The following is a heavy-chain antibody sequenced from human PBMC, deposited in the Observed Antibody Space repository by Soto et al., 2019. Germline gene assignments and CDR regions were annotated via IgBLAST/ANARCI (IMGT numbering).Heavy chain of an antibody. V-gene: IGHV3-23*01. J-gene: IGHJ3*02. CDR3: AKVPFDWLLSAFDI. D-gene: IGHD3-9*01. Sequence: PGGSLRLSCAASGFTFSSYAMGWVRQAPGKGLEWVSSIGSSGGSTYYADSVKGRFTISRDNSKNTLYLQMNSLRAEDTAVYYCAKVPFDWLLSAFDIWGQGTMVTVSS. CDR1: GFTFSSYA. CDR2: IGSSGGST.